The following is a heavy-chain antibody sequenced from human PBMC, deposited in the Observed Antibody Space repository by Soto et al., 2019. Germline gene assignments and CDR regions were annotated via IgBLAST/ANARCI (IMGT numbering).Heavy chain of an antibody. CDR3: ARGSGVDTAYYYYYMDV. J-gene: IGHJ6*03. V-gene: IGHV4-34*01. CDR1: GGSFSGYY. CDR2: INHSGST. Sequence: PSETLSLTCAVYGGSFSGYYRSWIRQPPGKGLEWIGEINHSGSTNYNPSLKSRVTISVDTSKNQFSLKLSSVTAADTAVYYCARGSGVDTAYYYYYMDVWGKGTTVTVSS. D-gene: IGHD5-18*01.